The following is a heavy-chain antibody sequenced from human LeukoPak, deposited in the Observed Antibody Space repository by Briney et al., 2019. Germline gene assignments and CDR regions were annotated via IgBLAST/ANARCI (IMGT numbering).Heavy chain of an antibody. J-gene: IGHJ6*03. V-gene: IGHV4-59*01. CDR2: IYYTGST. D-gene: IGHD1-26*01. Sequence: KPSETLSLTCTVSGGSISNYYWSWIRQPPGKGLEWIGYIYYTGSTNYNPSLKSRVTISVDTSKNQFSLKLSSVTAADTAVYYCARSPPSYSYYYYYMDVWGKGTTVTISS. CDR3: ARSPPSYSYYYYYMDV. CDR1: GGSISNYY.